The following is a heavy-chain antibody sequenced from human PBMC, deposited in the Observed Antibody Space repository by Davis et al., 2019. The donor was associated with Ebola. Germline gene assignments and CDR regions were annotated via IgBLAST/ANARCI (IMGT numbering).Heavy chain of an antibody. Sequence: GESLKISCAASGFTFSSYAMSWVRQAPGKGLEWVSAISGSGGSTYYADSVKGRFTISRDNSKNTLYLQMNSLRAEDTAVCYCANQELLHYGMDVWGQGTTVTVSS. D-gene: IGHD3-10*01. CDR3: ANQELLHYGMDV. V-gene: IGHV3-23*01. CDR2: ISGSGGST. CDR1: GFTFSSYA. J-gene: IGHJ6*02.